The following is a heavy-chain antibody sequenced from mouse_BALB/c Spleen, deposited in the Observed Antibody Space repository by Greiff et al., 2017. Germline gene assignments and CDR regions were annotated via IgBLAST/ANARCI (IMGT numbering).Heavy chain of an antibody. Sequence: EVQLVESGGGLVKPGGSLKLSCAASGFTFSSYAMSWVRQTPEKRLEWVASISSGGSTYYPDSVKGRFTISRDNARNILYLQMSSLRSEDTAMYYCARGLLRDYAMDSWGQGTSVTVSS. D-gene: IGHD2-10*01. V-gene: IGHV5-6-5*01. CDR2: ISSGGST. J-gene: IGHJ4*01. CDR3: ARGLLRDYAMDS. CDR1: GFTFSSYA.